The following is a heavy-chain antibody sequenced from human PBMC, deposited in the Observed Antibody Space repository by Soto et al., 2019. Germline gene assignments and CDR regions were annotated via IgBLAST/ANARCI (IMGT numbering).Heavy chain of an antibody. Sequence: QLQLQESGSGLVKPSQTLSLTCAVSGGSISSGGYSWSWIRQPPGKGLEWIGYIYHIGSTYYNPSLKSRVTIPADWSKSQSSLKLSSVTAAHKAVYYCARLRWNDRWFDPWGQGTLVTVSS. J-gene: IGHJ5*02. CDR2: IYHIGST. D-gene: IGHD1-1*01. CDR3: ARLRWNDRWFDP. CDR1: GGSISSGGYS. V-gene: IGHV4-30-2*01.